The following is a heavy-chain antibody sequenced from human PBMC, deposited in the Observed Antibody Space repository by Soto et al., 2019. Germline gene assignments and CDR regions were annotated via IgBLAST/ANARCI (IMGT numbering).Heavy chain of an antibody. D-gene: IGHD3-3*01. Sequence: GGSLRLSCAASGFTFSSYDMHWVRQATGKGLEWVSAIGTAGDTYYPGSVKGRFTISRENAKNSLYLQMNSLRAGDTAVYYCARAESGYDYYYYMDVWGKGTTVTVSS. V-gene: IGHV3-13*01. CDR1: GFTFSSYD. CDR2: IGTAGDT. CDR3: ARAESGYDYYYYMDV. J-gene: IGHJ6*03.